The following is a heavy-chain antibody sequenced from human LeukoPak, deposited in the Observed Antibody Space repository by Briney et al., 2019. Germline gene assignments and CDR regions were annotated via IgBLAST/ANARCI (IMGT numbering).Heavy chain of an antibody. Sequence: GGSLRLSCAASGYTFTSYAMHWVRQAPGQRLEWMGWINAGNGNTKYSQKFQGRVTITRDTSASTAYMELSSLRSEDTAVYYCARSVLRQKYSTRDNWFDPWGQGTLVTVSS. V-gene: IGHV1-3*01. J-gene: IGHJ5*02. CDR3: ARSVLRQKYSTRDNWFDP. CDR1: GYTFTSYA. CDR2: INAGNGNT. D-gene: IGHD6-6*01.